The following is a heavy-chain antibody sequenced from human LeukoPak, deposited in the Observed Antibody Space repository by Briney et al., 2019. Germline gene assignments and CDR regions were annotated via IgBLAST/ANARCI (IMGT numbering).Heavy chain of an antibody. CDR3: AKGNLQLGQDACDI. V-gene: IGHV3-23*01. J-gene: IGHJ3*02. CDR2: VGPDDAT. D-gene: IGHD5-18*01. Sequence: GGSLRLSCAASGFSLSGNAVSWVRQAPGKRPEWVAGVGPDDATFYPAAVRGRFTISRDTSQNTMYLQMNSLRAEDTALYYSAKGNLQLGQDACDICGQGTMVTVSA. CDR1: GFSLSGNA.